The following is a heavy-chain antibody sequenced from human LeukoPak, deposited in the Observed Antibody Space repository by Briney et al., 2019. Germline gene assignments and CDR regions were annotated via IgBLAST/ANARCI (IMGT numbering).Heavy chain of an antibody. CDR1: GFTFSSYD. CDR2: IDTAGYT. D-gene: IGHD6-19*01. V-gene: IGHV3-13*01. J-gene: IGHJ4*02. CDR3: ARIGHSGNFDY. Sequence: GGSLRLSCAASGFTFSSYDMHWVRQATGKGLEWVSGIDTAGYTYYPRSVKGRFTISRDNDKSSLYLQMNSLRAGDTAVYYCARIGHSGNFDYWGQGTLVTVSS.